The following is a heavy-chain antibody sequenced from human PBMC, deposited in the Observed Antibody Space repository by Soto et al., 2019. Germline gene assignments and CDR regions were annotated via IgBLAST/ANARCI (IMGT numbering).Heavy chain of an antibody. J-gene: IGHJ4*02. CDR3: ARDNGVLLSSGFPRDFDY. Sequence: ASVKVSCTASGYTFTSYGISWVRQAPGQGLEWMGWISAYNGNTNYAQKLQGRVTMTTDTSTSTAYMELRSLRSDDTAVYYCARDNGVLLSSGFPRDFDYWGQGTLVTVSS. V-gene: IGHV1-18*01. D-gene: IGHD3-22*01. CDR1: GYTFTSYG. CDR2: ISAYNGNT.